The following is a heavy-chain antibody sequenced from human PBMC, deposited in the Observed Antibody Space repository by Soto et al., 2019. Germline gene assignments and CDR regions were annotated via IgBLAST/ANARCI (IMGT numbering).Heavy chain of an antibody. Sequence: SETLSLTCTVSGSTISSGGYYWSWIRQHTGKGLEWIGYIYYSGSTYYNPSLKSRVTISVDTSKNQFSLKLSSVTAADTAVYYCARVGYYPVFDYWGQGTLVTVSS. J-gene: IGHJ4*02. CDR2: IYYSGST. CDR3: ARVGYYPVFDY. CDR1: GSTISSGGYY. V-gene: IGHV4-31*03. D-gene: IGHD3-3*01.